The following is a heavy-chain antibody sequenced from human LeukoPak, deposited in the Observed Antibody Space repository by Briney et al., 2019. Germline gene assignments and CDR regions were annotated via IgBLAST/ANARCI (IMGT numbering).Heavy chain of an antibody. J-gene: IGHJ4*02. CDR3: ARGMVRGVPDY. D-gene: IGHD3-10*01. Sequence: SETLSLTCTVSGGSISSGGYYWSWIRQHPGKGLEWIGYIYYSGSTYYNPSLKSRVTISVDTSKNQFSLKLSSVTAADTAVYYCARGMVRGVPDYWGQGTLVTISS. V-gene: IGHV4-31*03. CDR1: GGSISSGGYY. CDR2: IYYSGST.